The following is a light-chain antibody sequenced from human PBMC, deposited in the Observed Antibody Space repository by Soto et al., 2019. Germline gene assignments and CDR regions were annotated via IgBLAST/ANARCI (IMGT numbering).Light chain of an antibody. Sequence: QSALTQPPSVSGSPGQSVAISCIGTTSDVASYNRVSWYQQSPGTAPKLMIFGVSNRPSGVPDGFSGSQSGNTASLTISGLQAEDEADYYCGSYTSSSTYVFGTGTKLNVL. CDR2: GVS. CDR1: TSDVASYNR. V-gene: IGLV2-18*02. CDR3: GSYTSSSTYV. J-gene: IGLJ1*01.